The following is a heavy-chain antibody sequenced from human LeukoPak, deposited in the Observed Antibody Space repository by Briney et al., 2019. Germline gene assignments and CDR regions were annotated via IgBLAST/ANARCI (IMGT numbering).Heavy chain of an antibody. CDR1: GYTFTSYD. Sequence: ASVKVSCKASGYTFTSYDINWVRQATGQGLEWMGWMNPNSGNTGYAQKFQGRVTMTRNTSISTAYMELSSLRSEDTAVYYCARAVVRQCQLLSYYYMDVWGKGTTVTVSS. CDR3: ARAVVRQCQLLSYYYMDV. CDR2: MNPNSGNT. J-gene: IGHJ6*03. D-gene: IGHD2-2*01. V-gene: IGHV1-8*01.